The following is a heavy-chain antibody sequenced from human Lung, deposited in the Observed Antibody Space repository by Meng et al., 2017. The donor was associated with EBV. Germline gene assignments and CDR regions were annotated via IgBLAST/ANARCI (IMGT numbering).Heavy chain of an antibody. Sequence: QVQLQESGPGLVKPSQTLSLTCTVSGGSISSGGDYWSWIRQHPGKGLEWIGYIYYSGSTYYNPSLKSLVSISVDTSNNQFSLKLSSVTAADTAVYYCARAVDTGYFDYWGQGTLVTVSS. V-gene: IGHV4-31*01. J-gene: IGHJ4*02. CDR1: GGSISSGGDY. D-gene: IGHD5-18*01. CDR3: ARAVDTGYFDY. CDR2: IYYSGST.